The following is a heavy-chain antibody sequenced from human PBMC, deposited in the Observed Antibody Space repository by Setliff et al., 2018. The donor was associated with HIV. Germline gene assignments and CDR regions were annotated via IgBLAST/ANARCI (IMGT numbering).Heavy chain of an antibody. D-gene: IGHD1-1*01. CDR3: ARDWNGDGRSIDS. CDR1: GFTFSSYA. V-gene: IGHV3-23*01. CDR2: ISADGLTT. J-gene: IGHJ5*01. Sequence: PGGSLRLSCAASGFTFSSYAMTWVRQAPGKGLEWVSVISADGLTTFYADSVKGRFTISRDNSKDTLYLQMNSLRAGDTAVYYCARDWNGDGRSIDSWGQGTLVTVS.